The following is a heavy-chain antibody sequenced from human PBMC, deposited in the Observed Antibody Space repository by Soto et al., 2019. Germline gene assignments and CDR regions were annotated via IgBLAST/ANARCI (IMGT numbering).Heavy chain of an antibody. D-gene: IGHD2-21*02. CDR2: INPSGGHT. J-gene: IGHJ4*02. CDR1: GNTFTNYY. Sequence: QVQLMQSGAEVKKPGASVKVSCKASGNTFTNYYIHWVRQAPGQGLEWMGTINPSGGHTTYSQNFLGIVTXTXXXSXXTLYMELTSLTSDDTAVYYCARGGHVVVVTAAFDYWGQGTLVTVSS. V-gene: IGHV1-46*01. CDR3: ARGGHVVVVTAAFDY.